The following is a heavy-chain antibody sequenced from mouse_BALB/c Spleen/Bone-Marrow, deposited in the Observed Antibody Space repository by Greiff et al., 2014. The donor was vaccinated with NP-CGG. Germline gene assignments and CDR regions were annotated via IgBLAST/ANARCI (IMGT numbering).Heavy chain of an antibody. J-gene: IGHJ3*01. D-gene: IGHD4-1*02. CDR1: GDSITSGY. V-gene: IGHV3-8*02. CDR2: ISYSGST. Sequence: VQLQQSGPSLVKPSQTLSLTCSVTGDSITSGYWSWIRKFPGNKLEYMGYISYSGSTYYNPSLKSRISITRDTSKDQYYLQLNSVTTEDTATYYCARWRQLGRPGFAYWGQGTLVTVSA. CDR3: ARWRQLGRPGFAY.